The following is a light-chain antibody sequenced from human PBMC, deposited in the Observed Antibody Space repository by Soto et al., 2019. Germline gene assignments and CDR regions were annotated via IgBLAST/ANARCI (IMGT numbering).Light chain of an antibody. CDR3: TSFTRGNTYV. CDR2: DVS. Sequence: QSVLTQPASVSGSPGQSITISCTGTSSDVGAYNYVFWYQQHPGKAPKLIIYDVSNRPSGVSNRFSGSKSGNTASLTISGLQAEDEADYYCTSFTRGNTYVFGTGTQLTVL. CDR1: SSDVGAYNY. V-gene: IGLV2-14*03. J-gene: IGLJ1*01.